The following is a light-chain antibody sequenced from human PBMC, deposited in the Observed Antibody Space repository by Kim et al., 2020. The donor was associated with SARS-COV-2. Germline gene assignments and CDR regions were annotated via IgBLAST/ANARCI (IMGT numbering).Light chain of an antibody. Sequence: PGSRAYITWGRDTMRGKSDHRYRRTPGEAPTVFIRYNRYRPSDRRERSSGSNTGNTATLTITGVEDGDEAGYYCQVWDNSRVHLVFGGGTQLTVL. J-gene: IGLJ2*01. CDR2: YNR. V-gene: IGLV3-21*04. CDR1: TMRGKS. CDR3: QVWDNSRVHLV.